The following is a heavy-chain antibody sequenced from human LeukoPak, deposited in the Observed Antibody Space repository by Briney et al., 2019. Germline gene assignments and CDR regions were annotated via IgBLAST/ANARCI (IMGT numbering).Heavy chain of an antibody. V-gene: IGHV3-7*01. J-gene: IGHJ4*02. CDR3: ARVGGDSSSWQFAY. CDR1: GFTFSNYW. D-gene: IGHD6-13*01. CDR2: IKQDGSEK. Sequence: GGSLRLSCAASGFTFSNYWMSWARQAPGKGLEWVANIKQDGSEKYYVDSVKGRFTISRDNAKKSLYLQVSSLRAEDTAVYYCARVGGDSSSWQFAYWGQGTLVTVSS.